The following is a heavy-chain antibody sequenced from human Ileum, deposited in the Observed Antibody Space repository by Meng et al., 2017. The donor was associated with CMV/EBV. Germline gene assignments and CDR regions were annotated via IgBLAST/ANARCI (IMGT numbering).Heavy chain of an antibody. CDR2: IRYDGSNK. CDR3: AKGWSRDLDS. CDR1: GFTFSSYG. Sequence: GESLKISCAASGFTFSSYGMHWVRQAPGKGLEWVAFIRYDGSNKYYADSVKGRFTISRDNSKNTLYLHMNSLRVEDTAVYYCAKGWSRDLDSWGQGVLVTVSS. J-gene: IGHJ4*02. V-gene: IGHV3-30*02.